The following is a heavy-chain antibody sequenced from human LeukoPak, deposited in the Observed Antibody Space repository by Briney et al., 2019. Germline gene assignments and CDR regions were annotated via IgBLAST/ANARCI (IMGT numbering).Heavy chain of an antibody. CDR1: GFTFSTYG. CDR2: IRYDGSNK. Sequence: GGSLRLSCAASGFTFSTYGMHWVRQTPGKGLEWVAFIRYDGSNKYYADSVKGRFTISRDSSKNTLYLQMSSLRAEDTAVYYCAKDVGATPPESFWYLDVWGKGTTVTVSS. CDR3: AKDVGATPPESFWYLDV. J-gene: IGHJ6*03. D-gene: IGHD1-26*01. V-gene: IGHV3-30*02.